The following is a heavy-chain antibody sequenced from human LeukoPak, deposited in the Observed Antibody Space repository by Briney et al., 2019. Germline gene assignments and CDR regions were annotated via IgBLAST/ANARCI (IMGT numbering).Heavy chain of an antibody. J-gene: IGHJ4*02. Sequence: SQTLSLTCAISGDSVSSNIAGWHWIRQSPSRGLEWLGRTYYRSKWYNDYAVAVKSRITINPDTSKHQFSLQLNSVTPDETAVYYCARGGYSGGWYPNWGQGTLVTVSS. D-gene: IGHD6-19*01. CDR3: ARGGYSGGWYPN. CDR1: GDSVSSNIAG. CDR2: TYYRSKWYN. V-gene: IGHV6-1*01.